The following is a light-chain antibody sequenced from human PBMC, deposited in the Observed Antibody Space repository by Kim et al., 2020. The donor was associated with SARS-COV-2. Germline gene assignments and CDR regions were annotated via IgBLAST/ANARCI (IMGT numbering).Light chain of an antibody. J-gene: IGKJ4*01. Sequence: AAVGDRVNITCRASESISSYLHGYQKKPGKAPKLLIYSASSLQSGVPSRFSGSGSGTDFTLTISSLQPEDFATYYCQQSYSNLLNFGGGTKVDIK. CDR3: QQSYSNLLN. CDR1: ESISSY. V-gene: IGKV1-39*01. CDR2: SAS.